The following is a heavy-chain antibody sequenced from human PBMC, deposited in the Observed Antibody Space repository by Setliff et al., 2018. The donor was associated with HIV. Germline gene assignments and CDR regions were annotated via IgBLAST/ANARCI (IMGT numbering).Heavy chain of an antibody. CDR1: GDTFNSYA. D-gene: IGHD3-3*01. Sequence: ASVKVSCKASGDTFNSYAISWVRQAPGQGLEWMGGVIPIFGTANYAQKFQGRVTITADESTSTAYMELSSLRSEDTAVYYCAGTIFGVAPGRAEYNWFDPWGQRTLVTVSS. CDR3: AGTIFGVAPGRAEYNWFDP. CDR2: VIPIFGTA. J-gene: IGHJ5*02. V-gene: IGHV1-69*13.